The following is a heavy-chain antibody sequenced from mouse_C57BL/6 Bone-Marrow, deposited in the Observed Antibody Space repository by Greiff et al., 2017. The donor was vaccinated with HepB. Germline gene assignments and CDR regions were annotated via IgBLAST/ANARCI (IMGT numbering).Heavy chain of an antibody. CDR2: FHPYNDDT. J-gene: IGHJ4*01. Sequence: VKLVESGAELVKPGASVKMSCKASGYTFTTYPIEWMKQNHGKSLEWIGNFHPYNDDTKYNEKFKGKATLTVEKSSSTVYLELSRLTSDDSAVYYCARGGGYDGYAMDYWGQGTSVTVSS. V-gene: IGHV1-47*01. CDR1: GYTFTTYP. D-gene: IGHD2-2*01. CDR3: ARGGGYDGYAMDY.